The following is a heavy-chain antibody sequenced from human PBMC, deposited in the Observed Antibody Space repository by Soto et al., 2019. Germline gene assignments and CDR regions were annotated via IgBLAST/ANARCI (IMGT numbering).Heavy chain of an antibody. Sequence: EVQLVESGGGLVKPGGSLRLSCAASGFTFSNAWMSWVRQAPGKGLEWVGRIKSKTDGGTTDYAAPVKGRFTISRDDSKHTLYLQMNSLKTADTAVYYCTTPGFYCSGGSCYSGDYWGQGTLVTVSS. J-gene: IGHJ4*02. D-gene: IGHD2-15*01. CDR2: IKSKTDGGTT. V-gene: IGHV3-15*01. CDR1: GFTFSNAW. CDR3: TTPGFYCSGGSCYSGDY.